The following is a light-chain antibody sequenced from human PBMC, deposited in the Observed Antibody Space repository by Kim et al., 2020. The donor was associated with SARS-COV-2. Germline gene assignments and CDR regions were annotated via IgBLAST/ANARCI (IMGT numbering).Light chain of an antibody. CDR1: QSISSK. J-gene: IGKJ4*01. CDR2: DAS. CDR3: QQYNNWPLT. V-gene: IGKV3D-15*01. Sequence: VSPGERAPFSCRASQSISSKLAWYQQKPGQGPRLLISDASTRATGIPARFSGSGSGTEFTLTISSLQSEDFAVYYCQQYNNWPLTFGGGTKVDIK.